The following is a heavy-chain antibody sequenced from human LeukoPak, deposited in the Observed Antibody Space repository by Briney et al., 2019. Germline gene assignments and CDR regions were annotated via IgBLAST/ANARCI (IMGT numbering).Heavy chain of an antibody. V-gene: IGHV3-30*18. CDR1: GFTFSDYG. CDR2: ISYDGGNK. J-gene: IGHJ4*02. D-gene: IGHD3-10*01. Sequence: GGSLRLSCAASGFTFSDYGMHWVRQAPGKGLEWVALISYDGGNKFYADSVRDRFTISRDNSKNTLFLQMNSLRIEDTAVYYCAKVFEVRGARRPKDYWGQGTLVIVPS. CDR3: AKVFEVRGARRPKDY.